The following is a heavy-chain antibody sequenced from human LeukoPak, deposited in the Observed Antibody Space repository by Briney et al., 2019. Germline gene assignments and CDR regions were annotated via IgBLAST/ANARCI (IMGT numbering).Heavy chain of an antibody. CDR1: GFTFSSYA. CDR3: AKDPDVLRFLEWLSY. CDR2: ISGSGGST. J-gene: IGHJ4*02. Sequence: GGSLRLSCAASGFTFSSYAMSWVRQAPGKGLEWVSAISGSGGSTYYADSVKGRFTISRDNSKNTLYLQMNSLRAEDTAVYYCAKDPDVLRFLEWLSYWGQGTLVTVSS. V-gene: IGHV3-23*01. D-gene: IGHD3-3*01.